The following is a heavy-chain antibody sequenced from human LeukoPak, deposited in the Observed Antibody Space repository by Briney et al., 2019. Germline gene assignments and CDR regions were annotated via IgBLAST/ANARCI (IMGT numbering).Heavy chain of an antibody. CDR2: ISGSGTST. Sequence: PGGSLGLSCAASGFTFSNYAMSWVRQAPGKGLEWVSGISGSGTSTYYADSVKGRLIISRDNSKNTLYLQMNSLRAEDTALYYCAKAWWNSHLGFDCWGQGTLVTVSS. CDR3: AKAWWNSHLGFDC. CDR1: GFTFSNYA. J-gene: IGHJ4*02. D-gene: IGHD2-15*01. V-gene: IGHV3-23*01.